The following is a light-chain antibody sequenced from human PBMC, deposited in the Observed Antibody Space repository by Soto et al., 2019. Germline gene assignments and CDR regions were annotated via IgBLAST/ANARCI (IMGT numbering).Light chain of an antibody. Sequence: DIVMTQSPLSLPVTPGEPASISCRSSQSLLHSSGRYYLDWYLQKPGQSPQLLIYLGSHRASGVXDXXSGRGSGTDFTLTISRVEAEDVGIYYCIQALQTPFAFGGGTRVEIK. CDR1: QSLLHSSGRYY. V-gene: IGKV2-28*01. J-gene: IGKJ4*01. CDR3: IQALQTPFA. CDR2: LGS.